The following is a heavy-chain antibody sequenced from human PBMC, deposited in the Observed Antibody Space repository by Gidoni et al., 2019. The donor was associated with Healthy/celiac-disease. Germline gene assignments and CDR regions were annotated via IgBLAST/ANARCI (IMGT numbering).Heavy chain of an antibody. CDR2: ISYDGSNK. CDR3: AREGSSGWYGDY. D-gene: IGHD6-19*01. V-gene: IGHV3-30*01. Sequence: QVQLVESGGGVVQPGRSLRLSCAASGFTFSGYAMHWVRQAPGKGLEWVAVISYDGSNKYYADSVKGRFTISRDNSKNTLYLQMNSLRAEDTAVYYCAREGSSGWYGDYWGQGTLVTVSS. CDR1: GFTFSGYA. J-gene: IGHJ4*02.